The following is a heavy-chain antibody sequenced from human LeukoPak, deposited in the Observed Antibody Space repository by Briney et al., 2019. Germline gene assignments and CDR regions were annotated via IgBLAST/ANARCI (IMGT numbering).Heavy chain of an antibody. Sequence: GGSLRLSCAASGITFGNNWMHWVRQAPGKGLGWISRINSDGGGAIYADSVKGRFTVSRDNAKNTLYLQMNSLRAEDTAVYYCARDVPHNWFDTWGQGTLVTVSS. J-gene: IGHJ5*02. V-gene: IGHV3-74*01. CDR2: INSDGGGA. CDR1: GITFGNNW. CDR3: ARDVPHNWFDT.